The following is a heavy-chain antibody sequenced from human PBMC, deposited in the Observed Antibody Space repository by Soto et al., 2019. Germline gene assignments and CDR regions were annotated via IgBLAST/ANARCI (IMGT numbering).Heavy chain of an antibody. V-gene: IGHV4-59*01. D-gene: IGHD2-21*01. CDR1: GGSISSYY. CDR2: IYYSGST. J-gene: IGHJ4*02. Sequence: QVQLQESGPGLVKTSETLSLTSTVSGGSISSYYWSWVRQPPGKGLEWIGYIYYSGSTNYNPSLKSRVTISVDTSKNQFSLKLNSVTAADTAVYYCARGRRGLRYWGQGTLVTVSS. CDR3: ARGRRGLRY.